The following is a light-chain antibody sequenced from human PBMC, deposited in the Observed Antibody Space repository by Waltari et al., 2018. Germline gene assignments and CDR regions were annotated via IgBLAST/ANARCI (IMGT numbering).Light chain of an antibody. V-gene: IGKV4-1*01. Sequence: DMVMTQSPASLAVSLGARATLSFESSQNLLYTSNNKNSLAWYQQKPGQPPKLLIYWASTRQSGVPDRFGGSGSGTDFTLTISSLQAEDVALYYCQQYYSIPWTFGQGTKVEIK. CDR3: QQYYSIPWT. CDR1: QNLLYTSNNKNS. CDR2: WAS. J-gene: IGKJ1*01.